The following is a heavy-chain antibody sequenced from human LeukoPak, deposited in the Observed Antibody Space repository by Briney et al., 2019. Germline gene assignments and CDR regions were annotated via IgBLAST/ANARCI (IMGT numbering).Heavy chain of an antibody. V-gene: IGHV4-34*01. J-gene: IGHJ4*02. CDR3: ARRKTGGYSGY. Sequence: SETLSLTCTVSGGSISSYYWSWIRQPPGKGLEWIGEINHSGSTNYNPSLKSRVTISVDTSKNQFSLKLSSVTAADTAVYYCARRKTGGYSGYWGQGTLVTVSS. D-gene: IGHD1-14*01. CDR1: GGSISSYY. CDR2: INHSGST.